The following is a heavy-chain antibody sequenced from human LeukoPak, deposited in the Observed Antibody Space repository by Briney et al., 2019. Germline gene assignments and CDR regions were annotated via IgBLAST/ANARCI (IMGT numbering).Heavy chain of an antibody. J-gene: IGHJ3*02. V-gene: IGHV4-59*08. D-gene: IGHD6-13*01. CDR3: ARQPGGAAAFDI. CDR2: IYSSGDT. CDR1: GGSISSYY. Sequence: SETLSLPCAVSGGSISSYYWSWIRQPPGKGLEWIAYIYSSGDTNYNPSYKSRVTISVDTSKNQFSLKLTYVAAADTAIYYCARQPGGAAAFDIWGPGTVDTVSS.